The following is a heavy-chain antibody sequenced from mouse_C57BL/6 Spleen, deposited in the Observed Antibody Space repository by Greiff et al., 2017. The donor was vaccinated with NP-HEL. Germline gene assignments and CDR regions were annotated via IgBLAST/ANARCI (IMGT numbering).Heavy chain of an antibody. Sequence: EVKLMESGGGLVKPGGSLKLSCAASGFTFSDYGMHWVRQAPEKGLEWVAYISSGSSTIYYADTVKGRFTISRDNAKNTLFLQMTSLRSEDTAMYYCARGEYYGSPPWFAYWGQGTLVTVSA. CDR1: GFTFSDYG. CDR3: ARGEYYGSPPWFAY. D-gene: IGHD1-1*01. CDR2: ISSGSSTI. J-gene: IGHJ3*01. V-gene: IGHV5-17*01.